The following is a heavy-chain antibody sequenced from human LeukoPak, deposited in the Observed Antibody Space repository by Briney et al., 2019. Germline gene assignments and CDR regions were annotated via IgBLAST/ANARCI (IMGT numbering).Heavy chain of an antibody. CDR2: INYSGST. V-gene: IGHV4-34*01. CDR3: ARAMGCSSTSCFYFDY. D-gene: IGHD2-2*01. CDR1: GGSFSGYY. J-gene: IGHJ4*02. Sequence: SETLSLTCTVYGGSFSGYYWSWIRQPPGKGLEWIGEINYSGSTNYNPSLKSRVTISVDTSKNQFSLKLSSVTAADTAVYYCARAMGCSSTSCFYFDYWGQGTLVTVSS.